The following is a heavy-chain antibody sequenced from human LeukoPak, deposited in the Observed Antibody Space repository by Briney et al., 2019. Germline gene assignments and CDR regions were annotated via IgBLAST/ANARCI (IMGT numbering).Heavy chain of an antibody. CDR2: INPNSGGT. D-gene: IGHD3-22*01. J-gene: IGHJ4*02. V-gene: IGHV1-2*02. Sequence: ASVKVSCKASGYTFTGYFIHWVRQAPGQGLEWMGWINPNSGGTNYAQKFQGRVTMTRDTSISTAYMELSRLRSDDTAVYYCARDGNYCDSSGFNYWGQGTLVTVSS. CDR1: GYTFTGYF. CDR3: ARDGNYCDSSGFNY.